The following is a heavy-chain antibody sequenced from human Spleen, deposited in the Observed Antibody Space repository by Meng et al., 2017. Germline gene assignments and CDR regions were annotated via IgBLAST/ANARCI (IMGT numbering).Heavy chain of an antibody. CDR3: AREIIVVVPAASYAFDP. J-gene: IGHJ5*02. Sequence: QLQESGPGLVKPSPTLSLTCTVSGGSISSGGYYWSWTRQHPGKGLEWIGYIYYSGSTYYNPSLKSRVTISVDTSKNQFSLKLSSVTAADTAVYYCAREIIVVVPAASYAFDPWGQGTLVTVSS. CDR2: IYYSGST. CDR1: GGSISSGGYY. D-gene: IGHD2-2*01. V-gene: IGHV4-31*03.